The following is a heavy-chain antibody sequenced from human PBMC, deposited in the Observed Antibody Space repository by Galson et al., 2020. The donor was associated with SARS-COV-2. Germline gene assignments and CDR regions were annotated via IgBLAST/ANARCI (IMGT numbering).Heavy chain of an antibody. V-gene: IGHV1-2*02. CDR1: GHTFTGHH. J-gene: IGHJ5*02. CDR2: LNPARGDT. D-gene: IGHD3-10*01. Sequence: APVKVSCKASGHTFTGHHIHWVRQATGHGLEWMGWLNPARGDTHHAQTFQGRVTMTRDTSISPVYMELIRLTAYDTAVYYCAREVPIIPMVRGTWSWFDPWGQGALVTVSS. CDR3: AREVPIIPMVRGTWSWFDP.